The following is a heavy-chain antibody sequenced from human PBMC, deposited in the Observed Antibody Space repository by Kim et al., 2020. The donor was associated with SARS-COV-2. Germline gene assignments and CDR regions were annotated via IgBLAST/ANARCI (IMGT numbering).Heavy chain of an antibody. CDR1: GFTFSSYA. D-gene: IGHD3-3*01. V-gene: IGHV3-23*01. CDR3: AKDRRLYYDFWSGYDRPRDGMDV. CDR2: ISGSGGST. Sequence: GGSLRLSCAASGFTFSSYAMSWVSQAPGKGLEWVSAISGSGGSTYYADSVKGRFTIPRDNYKNTLYLQMNSLRAEDTAVYYCAKDRRLYYDFWSGYDRPRDGMDVWGQENTVTLSS. J-gene: IGHJ6*02.